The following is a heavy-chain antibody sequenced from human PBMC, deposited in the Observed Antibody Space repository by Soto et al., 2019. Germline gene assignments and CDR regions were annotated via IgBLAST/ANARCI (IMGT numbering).Heavy chain of an antibody. CDR3: ARSSGGVFGIIIEGSNWLAP. CDR1: GGTFSSFA. J-gene: IGHJ5*02. CDR2: ILPMLHTT. V-gene: IGHV1-69*10. D-gene: IGHD3-16*02. Sequence: GASVKVSCKASGGTFSSFAVSWVRQAPGQGLEWMGRILPMLHTTNYAQKFQDRLTITADTSTNTAYMDLRSLRSEDTAVYYCARSSGGVFGIIIEGSNWLAPWGQGSLVTVSS.